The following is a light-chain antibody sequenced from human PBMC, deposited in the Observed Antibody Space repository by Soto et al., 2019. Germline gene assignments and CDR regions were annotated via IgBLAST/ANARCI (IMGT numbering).Light chain of an antibody. CDR1: SSDVGGYNY. J-gene: IGLJ2*01. Sequence: QSALTQPASVSGSPGQSITISCTGTSSDVGGYNYVSWYQQHPGKAPKLIIYDVNNRPSGVSNRFSGSKSGNTASLTISGLQAEGEADYYCSSYTGSSTYVVFGGGTKLTVL. V-gene: IGLV2-14*01. CDR2: DVN. CDR3: SSYTGSSTYVV.